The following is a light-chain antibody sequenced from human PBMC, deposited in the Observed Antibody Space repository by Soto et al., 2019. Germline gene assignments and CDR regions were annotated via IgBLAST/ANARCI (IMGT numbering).Light chain of an antibody. CDR2: DVS. Sequence: QSVRNQPASVSGSPGESITISCTGTSTDVGGYDYVSWFQQHPGRAPKLIIYDVSIRPSGVSNRFSGSKSGNTASLIISGLQAEDETDYYCSSYTSSNTQVFGTGTKVTVL. V-gene: IGLV2-14*01. CDR1: STDVGGYDY. CDR3: SSYTSSNTQV. J-gene: IGLJ1*01.